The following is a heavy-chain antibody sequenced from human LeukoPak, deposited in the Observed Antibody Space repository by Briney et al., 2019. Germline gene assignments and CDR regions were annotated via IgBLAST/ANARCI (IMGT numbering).Heavy chain of an antibody. CDR2: IYYSGST. V-gene: IGHV4-39*01. CDR3: ARHGVGATPDYYYMDV. J-gene: IGHJ6*03. CDR1: GGSISSYY. Sequence: PSETLSLTCTVSGGSISSYYWGWIRQPPGEGLEWIGSIYYSGSTYYNPSLKSRVTISVDTSKNQFSLKLSSVTAADTAVHYCARHGVGATPDYYYMDVWGKGTTVTVSS. D-gene: IGHD1-26*01.